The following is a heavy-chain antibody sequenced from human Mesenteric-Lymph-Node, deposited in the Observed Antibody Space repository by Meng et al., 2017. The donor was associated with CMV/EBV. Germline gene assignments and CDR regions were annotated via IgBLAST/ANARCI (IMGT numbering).Heavy chain of an antibody. CDR1: GGFFSGYY. J-gene: IGHJ5*02. CDR3: ARGLGYRYCSSTSCYRRDWFDP. Sequence: GSLRLSCAVYGGFFSGYYWSWIRQPPGKGLEWIGEINHSGSTNYNPSLKSRVTISVDTSKNQFSLKLSSVTAADTAVYYCARGLGYRYCSSTSCYRRDWFDPWGQGTLVTVSS. D-gene: IGHD2-2*01. V-gene: IGHV4-34*01. CDR2: INHSGST.